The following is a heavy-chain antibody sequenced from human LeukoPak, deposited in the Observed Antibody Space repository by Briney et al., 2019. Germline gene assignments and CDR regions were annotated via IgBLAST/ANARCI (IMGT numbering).Heavy chain of an antibody. V-gene: IGHV4-34*01. Sequence: SETLSLTCAVYGGSFSDYYWSWIRQPPGKGLEWIGEINHSGSTNYNPSLKSRVTISVDTSKNQFSLKLSSVTAADTAVYYCATLRRVVPAAKNYMDVWGKGTTVTISS. CDR3: ATLRRVVPAAKNYMDV. D-gene: IGHD2-2*01. CDR2: INHSGST. CDR1: GGSFSDYY. J-gene: IGHJ6*03.